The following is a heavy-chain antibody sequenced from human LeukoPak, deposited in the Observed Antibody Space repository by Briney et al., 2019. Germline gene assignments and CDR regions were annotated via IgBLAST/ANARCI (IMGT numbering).Heavy chain of an antibody. Sequence: GASVKVSCKASGYTFTSYYMHWVRQAPGQGLEWMGWISAYNGNTNYAQKLQGRVTMTTDTSTSTAYMELRSLRSDDTAVYYCARCYYDSSGYFVLYFDYWGQGTLVTVSS. J-gene: IGHJ4*02. D-gene: IGHD3-22*01. CDR2: ISAYNGNT. V-gene: IGHV1-18*04. CDR1: GYTFTSYY. CDR3: ARCYYDSSGYFVLYFDY.